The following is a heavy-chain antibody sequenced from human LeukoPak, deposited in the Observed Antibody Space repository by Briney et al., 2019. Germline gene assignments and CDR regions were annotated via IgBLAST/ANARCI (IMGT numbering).Heavy chain of an antibody. Sequence: GGSLRLSCAASGFTFSNYAMHWVRQAPGKGLEGVAVISYVGSNKYYADSVKGRFTISRENSKNTLYLQMNSLRAEDTAVYYCARDLYSYGHFDYWGQGTLVTVSS. CDR3: ARDLYSYGHFDY. J-gene: IGHJ4*02. CDR2: ISYVGSNK. D-gene: IGHD5-18*01. V-gene: IGHV3-30-3*01. CDR1: GFTFSNYA.